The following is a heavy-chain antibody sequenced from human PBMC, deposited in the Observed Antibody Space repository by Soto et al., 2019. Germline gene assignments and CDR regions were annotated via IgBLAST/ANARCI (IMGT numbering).Heavy chain of an antibody. CDR1: GFTFSSYA. CDR2: ISGSGGST. Sequence: GGSLRLSCAASGFTFSSYAMSWVRQAPGKGLEWVSAISGSGGSTYYADSVKGRFTISRDNSKNTLYLQMNSLRAEDTAVYYCAKESSYDFILGSYRYSAPFDYWGQGTLVTVSS. D-gene: IGHD3-16*02. V-gene: IGHV3-23*01. CDR3: AKESSYDFILGSYRYSAPFDY. J-gene: IGHJ4*02.